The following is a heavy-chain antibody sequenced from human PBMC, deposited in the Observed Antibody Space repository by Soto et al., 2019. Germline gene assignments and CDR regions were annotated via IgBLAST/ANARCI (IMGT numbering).Heavy chain of an antibody. CDR3: ARDRLAGTSLWDY. D-gene: IGHD1-1*01. J-gene: IGHJ4*02. V-gene: IGHV3-30-3*01. CDR1: GFIFKNYV. Sequence: QVQLVESGGGVVQPGRSLRLSCVASGFIFKNYVMHWVRQAPGKGLEWVAVISSDGSRKNSADSVKGRFTISRDNSKNTLYLQMTSLRPEYTAVYYCARDRLAGTSLWDYWGQGSLVTVSS. CDR2: ISSDGSRK.